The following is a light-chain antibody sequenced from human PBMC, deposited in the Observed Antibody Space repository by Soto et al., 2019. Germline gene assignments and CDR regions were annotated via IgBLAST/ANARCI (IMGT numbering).Light chain of an antibody. V-gene: IGLV2-14*01. CDR1: SSDVGGYNY. CDR3: SSYTSSSTRV. Sequence: QFALTQPASVSGSPGQSITISCTGTSSDVGGYNYVSWYQQYLGKAPKLMIYEVSNRPSGVSNRFSGSKSGNTASLTISGLQAEDEADYYCSSYTSSSTRVFGGGTKLTVL. CDR2: EVS. J-gene: IGLJ3*02.